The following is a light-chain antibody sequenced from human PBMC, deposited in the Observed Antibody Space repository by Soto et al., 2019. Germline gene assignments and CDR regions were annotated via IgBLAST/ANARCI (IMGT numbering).Light chain of an antibody. CDR3: SSFTRTTTYV. CDR2: EVT. V-gene: IGLV2-14*01. CDR1: GSDIGYYDY. Sequence: QSALTQPASVSGSPGQSITISCTGTGSDIGYYDYVSWYQQHPGKAPKLIISEVTNRPSGVSNRFSGSKSGNTASLTISGLQAEDQADYYCSSFTRTTTYVFGPGTKVTVL. J-gene: IGLJ1*01.